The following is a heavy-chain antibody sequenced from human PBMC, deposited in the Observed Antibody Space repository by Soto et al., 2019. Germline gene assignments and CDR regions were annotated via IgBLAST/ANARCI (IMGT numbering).Heavy chain of an antibody. CDR2: ISGSGGST. CDR1: GLTFRSYA. J-gene: IGHJ6*02. Sequence: GGSLRLSCAASGLTFRSYAMSWVRKAPGKGLEWVSAISGSGGSTYYADSVKGRFTISRDNSKNTLYLQMNSLRAEDTAVYYCAKALGATYNFYYYGMDVWGQGTTVTVSS. CDR3: AKALGATYNFYYYGMDV. D-gene: IGHD1-26*01. V-gene: IGHV3-23*01.